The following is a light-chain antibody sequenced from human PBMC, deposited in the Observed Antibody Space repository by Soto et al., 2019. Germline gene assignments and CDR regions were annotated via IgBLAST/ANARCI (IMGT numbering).Light chain of an antibody. Sequence: EMVLTQSPGTLSLSLGERATLSCRASQSVSSNYLAWYQQKPGQAPRLLIYATSSRATGIPDRFSGSGSGTDLTLTISRLEPEDCAVYYCQQYGNSPRYSFGQGTKREIK. CDR3: QQYGNSPRYS. CDR2: ATS. CDR1: QSVSSNY. J-gene: IGKJ2*03. V-gene: IGKV3-20*01.